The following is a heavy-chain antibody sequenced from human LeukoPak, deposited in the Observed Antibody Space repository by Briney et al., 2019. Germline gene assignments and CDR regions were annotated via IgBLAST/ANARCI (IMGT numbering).Heavy chain of an antibody. Sequence: SETLSLTCTVSGGSISSGSSSWNWIRQPAGKGLEWIGHIYTSGSTNYNPSLKSRVTISVDTSKNQFSLKLSSVTAADTAVYYRARGEGSWGQGTLVTVSS. CDR2: IYTSGST. CDR3: ARGEGS. J-gene: IGHJ5*02. CDR1: GGSISSGSSS. V-gene: IGHV4-61*09.